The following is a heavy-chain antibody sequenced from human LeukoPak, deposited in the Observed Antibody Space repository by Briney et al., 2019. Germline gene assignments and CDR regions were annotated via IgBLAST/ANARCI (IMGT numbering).Heavy chain of an antibody. CDR1: GGSFSGYY. CDR3: ARHRCSGGSCYPMNWFDP. J-gene: IGHJ5*02. CDR2: INHSGST. Sequence: SETLSLTCAVYGGSFSGYYWSWIRQPPGKGLEWIGEINHSGSTNYNPSLKSRVTISVDTSKNQFSLKLSSVTAAVTAVYYCARHRCSGGSCYPMNWFDPWGQGTLVTVSS. V-gene: IGHV4-34*01. D-gene: IGHD2-15*01.